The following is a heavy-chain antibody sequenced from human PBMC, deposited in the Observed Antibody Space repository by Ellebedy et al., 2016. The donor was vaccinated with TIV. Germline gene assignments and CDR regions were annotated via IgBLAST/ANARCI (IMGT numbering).Heavy chain of an antibody. CDR3: ARHWFCSTPPCRYYGLDV. Sequence: SETLSLTXTVSGDSITSRRHSWGWIRQPPGKGLEWIGSIYYTGSIFYSPTLKSRVTMSVDTSKNQFSLKLSSVTAADTAVYYCARHWFCSTPPCRYYGLDVWGQGTAVTVSS. CDR2: IYYTGSI. CDR1: GDSITSRRHS. D-gene: IGHD3-10*02. J-gene: IGHJ6*02. V-gene: IGHV4-39*01.